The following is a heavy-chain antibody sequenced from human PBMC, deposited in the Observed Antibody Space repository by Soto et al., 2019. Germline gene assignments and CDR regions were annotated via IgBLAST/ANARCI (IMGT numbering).Heavy chain of an antibody. J-gene: IGHJ6*02. Sequence: GASVKVSCKASGGTFSSYAISWVRQAPGQGLEWMGGIIPIFGTANYAQKFQGRVTITADESTSTAYMELSSLRSEDTAVYYCARDAPPGGFIAARLPRVHYYYGMDVWGQGTTVTVSS. V-gene: IGHV1-69*13. CDR1: GGTFSSYA. CDR3: ARDAPPGGFIAARLPRVHYYYGMDV. D-gene: IGHD6-6*01. CDR2: IIPIFGTA.